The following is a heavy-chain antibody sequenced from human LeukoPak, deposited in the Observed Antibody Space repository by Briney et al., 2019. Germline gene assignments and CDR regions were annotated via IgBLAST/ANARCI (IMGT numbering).Heavy chain of an antibody. CDR2: INPNSGGT. J-gene: IGHJ4*02. CDR1: GYTFTGYY. Sequence: ASVKVSCKASGYTFTGYYMHWVRQAPGQGLEWMGWINPNSGGTNYAQKFQGRVTMSRDTSISTAYMELSRLRSDDTAVYYCAKPSSGLRPFDFWGQGTLVTVSS. D-gene: IGHD3-16*01. CDR3: AKPSSGLRPFDF. V-gene: IGHV1-2*02.